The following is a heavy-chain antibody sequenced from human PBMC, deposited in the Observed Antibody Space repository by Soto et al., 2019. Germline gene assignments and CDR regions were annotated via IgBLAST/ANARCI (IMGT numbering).Heavy chain of an antibody. J-gene: IGHJ3*02. CDR1: GFTVSYNY. CDR2: IYRGGDT. V-gene: IGHV3-53*01. D-gene: IGHD3-10*01. CDR3: ARGMYGSGSYYIGDAFDM. Sequence: EVQLVESGGGLIQPGGSLRLSCAVSGFTVSYNYMNWVRQAPGKGLEWVSVIYRGGDTFYADSVKGRFTISRDNSKNTLYLRMNSLRAEDTAVYYCARGMYGSGSYYIGDAFDMWGQGTMVTVSS.